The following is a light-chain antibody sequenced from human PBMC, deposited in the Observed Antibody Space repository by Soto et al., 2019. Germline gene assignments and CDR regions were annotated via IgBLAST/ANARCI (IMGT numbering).Light chain of an antibody. CDR1: SSNIGNNF. CDR3: GTWDSSLSAVV. J-gene: IGLJ3*02. V-gene: IGLV1-51*02. Sequence: QSVLTQPPSVSAAPRQKVTISCSGSSSNIGNNFVSWYQHLPGTAPKLLIFENDKLPSGIPDRFSASKSGTSSTLGITGLQTGDEADYYCGTWDSSLSAVVFGGVTKLTVL. CDR2: END.